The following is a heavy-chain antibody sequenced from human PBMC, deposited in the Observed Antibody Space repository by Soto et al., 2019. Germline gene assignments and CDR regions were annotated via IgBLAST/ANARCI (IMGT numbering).Heavy chain of an antibody. CDR1: GGTFSIYA. V-gene: IGHV1-69*13. D-gene: IGHD1-26*01. Sequence: GASVKVSCKASGGTFSIYAISWVRQAPGEGLEWMGGIIPIFGTANYAQKFQGRVTITADASTSTAYMEMSSLRSEDTAVYYCVRNLVGASYSTFDYWGQGTLVTVSS. CDR3: VRNLVGASYSTFDY. CDR2: IIPIFGTA. J-gene: IGHJ4*02.